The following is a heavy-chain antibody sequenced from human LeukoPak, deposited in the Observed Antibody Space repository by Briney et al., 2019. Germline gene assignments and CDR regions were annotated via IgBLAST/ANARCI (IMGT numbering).Heavy chain of an antibody. D-gene: IGHD5-24*01. J-gene: IGHJ4*02. Sequence: PGGSLRLSCAASGFSFSSYTMDWVRQAPGKGLEWVASIGTTSVYIYYADSVQGRFTISRDNAENSVYLQLSSLRAEDTAVYYCVRQGLRYITDYWGQGTLVTVSS. CDR1: GFSFSSYT. CDR2: IGTTSVYI. V-gene: IGHV3-21*01. CDR3: VRQGLRYITDY.